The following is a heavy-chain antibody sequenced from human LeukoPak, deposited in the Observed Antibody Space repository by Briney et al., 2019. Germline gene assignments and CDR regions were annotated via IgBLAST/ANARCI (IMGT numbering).Heavy chain of an antibody. V-gene: IGHV3-30*03. Sequence: GRSLRLSCAASGFTFNTYAMHWVRQAPGKGLEWVTVISYDGSKTYYADSVKGRFTVSRDNSKNTLHLQMNSLRVEDSAVYFCATDGDNRYYYDSTGYPPLDYWGQGTLVTVSS. J-gene: IGHJ4*02. D-gene: IGHD3-22*01. CDR2: ISYDGSKT. CDR1: GFTFNTYA. CDR3: ATDGDNRYYYDSTGYPPLDY.